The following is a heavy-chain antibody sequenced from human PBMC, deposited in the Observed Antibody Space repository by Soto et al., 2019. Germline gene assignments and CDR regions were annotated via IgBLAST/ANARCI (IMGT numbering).Heavy chain of an antibody. Sequence: SETLSLTCTVSGGSISSSSYYWGWIRQPPGKGLEWIGSIYYSGSTYYNPSLKSRVTISVDTSKNQFSLKLSSVTAADTAVYYCARSDSSSWYFHGMDVWGQGTTVTVSS. CDR1: GGSISSSSYY. V-gene: IGHV4-39*01. D-gene: IGHD6-13*01. CDR3: ARSDSSSWYFHGMDV. CDR2: IYYSGST. J-gene: IGHJ6*02.